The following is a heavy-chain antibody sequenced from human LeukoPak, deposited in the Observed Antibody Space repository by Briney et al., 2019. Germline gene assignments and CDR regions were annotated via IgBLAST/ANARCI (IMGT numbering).Heavy chain of an antibody. CDR2: INHSGST. CDR3: ARWGGSYYREYFQH. D-gene: IGHD1-26*01. V-gene: IGHV4-34*01. CDR1: GGSFSGCY. J-gene: IGHJ1*01. Sequence: SETLSLTCAVYGGSFSGCYWSWIRQPPGKGPEWIGEINHSGSTNYNPSLKSRVTISVDTSKNQFSLKLSSVTAADTAVYYCARWGGSYYREYFQHWGQGTPVTVSS.